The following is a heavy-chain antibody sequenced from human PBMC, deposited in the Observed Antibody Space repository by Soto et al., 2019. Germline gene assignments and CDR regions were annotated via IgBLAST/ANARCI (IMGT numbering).Heavy chain of an antibody. D-gene: IGHD6-6*01. CDR1: GYTVTIYW. J-gene: IGHJ4*02. CDR2: IYPGDSDN. Sequence: GESLKISLKGSGYTVTIYWIALVRQMPGKGLEWMGMIYPGDSDNRYSQSFQGQVTISADKSIDTAYLQWSSLSASDTAMYYCARPYSSSSYFDYWGQGALVTV. CDR3: ARPYSSSSYFDY. V-gene: IGHV5-51*01.